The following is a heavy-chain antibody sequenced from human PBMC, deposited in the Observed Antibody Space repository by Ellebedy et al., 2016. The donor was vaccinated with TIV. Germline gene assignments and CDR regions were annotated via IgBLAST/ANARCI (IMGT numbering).Heavy chain of an antibody. CDR1: GFTFSNYA. V-gene: IGHV3-23*01. D-gene: IGHD4-23*01. CDR3: ARDPVGVGPAFDI. J-gene: IGHJ3*02. CDR2: IGGSGSST. Sequence: PGGSLRLSCVASGFTFSNYAMTWVRQAPGKGLEWVSGIGGSGSSTYYADSVKGRFTISRDNSKNTLSLQMNSLRAEDTAVYYCARDPVGVGPAFDIWGQGTIVTVSS.